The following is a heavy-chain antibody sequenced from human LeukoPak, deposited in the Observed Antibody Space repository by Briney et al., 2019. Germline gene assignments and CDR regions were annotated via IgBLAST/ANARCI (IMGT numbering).Heavy chain of an antibody. CDR2: INQDGSEE. CDR1: GFTFTTYG. Sequence: QSGGSLRLSCAASGFTFTTYGMHWVRQAPGKGLEWVANINQDGSEEDCVDSVKGRFTISRDNAKNSLYLQMNTLRAEDTAVYYCARGVWAFDIWDQGTMVTVSS. V-gene: IGHV3-7*01. CDR3: ARGVWAFDI. J-gene: IGHJ3*02. D-gene: IGHD6-6*01.